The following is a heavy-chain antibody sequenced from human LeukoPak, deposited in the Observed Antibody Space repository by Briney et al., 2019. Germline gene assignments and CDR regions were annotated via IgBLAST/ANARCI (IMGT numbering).Heavy chain of an antibody. D-gene: IGHD2-2*01. J-gene: IGHJ4*02. CDR3: ALPGYQTPLRY. Sequence: SETLSLTCAVYGGSFSGYYWSWIRQPPGKGLEWIGEINHSGSTNYNPSLKSRVTISVDTSKNQFSLKLSSVTAADTAVYYCALPGYQTPLRYWSQGTLVTVSS. V-gene: IGHV4-34*01. CDR1: GGSFSGYY. CDR2: INHSGST.